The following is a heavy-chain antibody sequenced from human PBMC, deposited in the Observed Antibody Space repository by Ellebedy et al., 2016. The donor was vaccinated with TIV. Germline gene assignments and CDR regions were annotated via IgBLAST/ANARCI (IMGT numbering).Heavy chain of an antibody. V-gene: IGHV3-30*18. CDR2: ISHDSNNK. J-gene: IGHJ4*02. Sequence: GESLKISCAASGFTFSSYGIHWVRQAPGKRLEWVASISHDSNNKYYADSVKGRFTISRDNSKNTLYLQMSSLRAEDTAMYFCAKVPVGFCTTTPCFYLDYWGQGTRVTVSS. CDR1: GFTFSSYG. CDR3: AKVPVGFCTTTPCFYLDY. D-gene: IGHD2-2*01.